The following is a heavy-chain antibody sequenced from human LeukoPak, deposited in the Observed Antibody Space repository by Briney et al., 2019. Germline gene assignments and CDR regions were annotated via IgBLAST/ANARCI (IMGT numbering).Heavy chain of an antibody. D-gene: IGHD6-13*01. Sequence: ASVKVSCKASGYTFTGYYMHWVRQAPGQGLEWMGWINPNSGGTNYAQKFQGRVTMTRDTSISTAYMELSRLRSDDTAVYYCARAGAAGNYYYYMDVWGKGTTVTVSS. CDR1: GYTFTGYY. J-gene: IGHJ6*03. CDR3: ARAGAAGNYYYYMDV. V-gene: IGHV1-2*02. CDR2: INPNSGGT.